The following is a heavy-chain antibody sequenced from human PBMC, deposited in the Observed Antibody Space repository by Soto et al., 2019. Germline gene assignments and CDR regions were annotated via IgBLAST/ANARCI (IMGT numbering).Heavy chain of an antibody. CDR1: GYRFSSYW. CDR3: ARQGSNGAYYYYGMDV. J-gene: IGHJ6*02. Sequence: PGESLKISCKGSGYRFSSYWIAWVRQMPGKGLEWMGIIYPGDSDTIYSPSFEGQVTFSVDKSTSTAYLQWSSLKASDTAMYYCARQGSNGAYYYYGMDVWGQGTTVTSP. CDR2: IYPGDSDT. D-gene: IGHD2-8*01. V-gene: IGHV5-51*01.